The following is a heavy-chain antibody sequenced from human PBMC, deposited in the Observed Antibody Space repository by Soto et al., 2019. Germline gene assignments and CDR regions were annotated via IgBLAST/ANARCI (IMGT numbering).Heavy chain of an antibody. V-gene: IGHV3-23*01. Sequence: GSLRLSCAASGFTFSNYGMHWVRQAPGKGLEWVAVISGGGGTTYYADSVKGRFTISRDNSKKTLYLQMSSLRGDDTAVYYCAKEWSQGYYFDYWGQGTLVTVSS. D-gene: IGHD2-15*01. CDR1: GFTFSNYG. CDR3: AKEWSQGYYFDY. CDR2: ISGGGGTT. J-gene: IGHJ4*02.